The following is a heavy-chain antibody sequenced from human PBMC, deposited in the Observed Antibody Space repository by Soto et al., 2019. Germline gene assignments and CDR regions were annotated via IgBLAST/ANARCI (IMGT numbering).Heavy chain of an antibody. Sequence: ASVKVSCKASGYTFTSYYMHWVRQAPGQGLEWMGIINPSGGSTSYAQKFQGRVTMTRDTSTSTVYMELSSLRSEDTAVYYCARADYYDSSGYWASGAFDIWGQGTMVTVS. CDR2: INPSGGST. V-gene: IGHV1-46*01. CDR1: GYTFTSYY. J-gene: IGHJ3*02. D-gene: IGHD3-22*01. CDR3: ARADYYDSSGYWASGAFDI.